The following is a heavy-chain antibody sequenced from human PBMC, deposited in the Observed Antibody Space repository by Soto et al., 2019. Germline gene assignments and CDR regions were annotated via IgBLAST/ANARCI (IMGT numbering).Heavy chain of an antibody. CDR2: IYYSGST. J-gene: IGHJ4*02. V-gene: IGHV4-59*08. D-gene: IGHD3-16*02. Sequence: QVQLQESCPGLVKPSETLSLTCTVSGGSISSYYWSWIRQPPGKGLEWIGYIYYSGSTNYNPSLTSRINISVDTSKNHCSRKVSSVTAADTAVYYCARENYDYIWGSYRSGRNFDYWGQGTLVTVSS. CDR3: ARENYDYIWGSYRSGRNFDY. CDR1: GGSISSYY.